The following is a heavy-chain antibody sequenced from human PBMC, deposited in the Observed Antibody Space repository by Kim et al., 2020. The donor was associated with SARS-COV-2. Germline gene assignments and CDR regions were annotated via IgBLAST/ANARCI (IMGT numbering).Heavy chain of an antibody. J-gene: IGHJ3*02. CDR3: ARAAVQSDSSGYYPGAFDI. CDR1: GGSISSYY. V-gene: IGHV4-59*01. CDR2: IYYSGST. D-gene: IGHD3-22*01. Sequence: SETLSLTCTVSGGSISSYYWSWIRQPPGKGLEWIGYIYYSGSTNYNPSLKSRVTISVDTSKNQFSLKLSSVTAADTAVYYCARAAVQSDSSGYYPGAFDIWGQGTMVTVSS.